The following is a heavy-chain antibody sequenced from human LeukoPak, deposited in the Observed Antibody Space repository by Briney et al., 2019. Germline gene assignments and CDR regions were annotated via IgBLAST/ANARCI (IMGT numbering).Heavy chain of an antibody. J-gene: IGHJ6*01. D-gene: IGHD6-13*01. CDR3: ARDPVVGPAAGAAAGSPRGKDG. CDR1: GGTFSSYA. V-gene: IGHV1-18*01. CDR2: ISAYNGNT. Sequence: ASVKVSCKASGGTFSSYAISWVRQAPGQGLEWMGWISAYNGNTNYAQKLQGRVTMTTDTSTSTAYMELRSLRSDDTAVYYCARDPVVGPAAGAAAGSPRGKDGWGQGTTGNVS.